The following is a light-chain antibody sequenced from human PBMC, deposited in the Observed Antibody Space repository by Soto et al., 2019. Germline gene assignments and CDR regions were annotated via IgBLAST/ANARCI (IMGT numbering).Light chain of an antibody. CDR2: DVR. V-gene: IGLV2-14*01. CDR1: SSDVGGHNF. CDR3: SSYSSIGTLV. Sequence: QSALTQPASVSGSPGQSITISCTGTSSDVGGHNFVSWYQQHPGSATILMIYDVRKPPSGVSNRFSGSKSANTASLTIGVLQAEDEADYYCSSYSSIGTLVFGGGTKVTVL. J-gene: IGLJ2*01.